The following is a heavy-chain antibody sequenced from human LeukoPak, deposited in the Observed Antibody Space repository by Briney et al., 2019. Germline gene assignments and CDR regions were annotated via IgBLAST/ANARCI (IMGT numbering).Heavy chain of an antibody. CDR3: ARGTPNVDTLGY. Sequence: ASVKVSCKASGGTFSSYAISWVRQAPGQGLEWMGRIIPILGIANYAQKFQGRVTMTTDTSTSTAYMELRSLRSDDTAVYYCARGTPNVDTLGYWGQGTLVTVSS. D-gene: IGHD5-18*01. CDR1: GGTFSSYA. V-gene: IGHV1-69*04. CDR2: IIPILGIA. J-gene: IGHJ4*02.